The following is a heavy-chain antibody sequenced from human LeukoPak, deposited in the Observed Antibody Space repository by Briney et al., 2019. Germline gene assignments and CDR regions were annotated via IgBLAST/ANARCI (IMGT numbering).Heavy chain of an antibody. CDR1: GGTFSSYA. CDR3: ATPITIFVGAFDI. V-gene: IGHV1-69*01. J-gene: IGHJ3*02. CDR2: IIPIFGTA. Sequence: GSSVKVSCKASGGTFSSYAISWVRQAPGQGLEWMGGIIPIFGTANYAQKFQGRVTITADESTSTAYMELSSLRSEDTAVYYCATPITIFVGAFDIWGQGTMVTVSS. D-gene: IGHD3-3*01.